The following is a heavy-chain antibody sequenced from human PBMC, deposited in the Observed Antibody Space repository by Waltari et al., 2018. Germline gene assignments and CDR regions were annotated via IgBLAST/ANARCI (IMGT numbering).Heavy chain of an antibody. V-gene: IGHV4-34*01. J-gene: IGHJ5*02. Sequence: QVQLQQWGAGLLKPSETLSLTCAVYGGSFSGYYWSWIRQPPGKGLEWIGEINHRGSTNYNPSLKSRVTISVDTSKNQFSLKLSSVTAADTAVYYCASAIRFLEGWFDPWGQGTLVTASS. CDR1: GGSFSGYY. CDR3: ASAIRFLEGWFDP. D-gene: IGHD3-3*01. CDR2: INHRGST.